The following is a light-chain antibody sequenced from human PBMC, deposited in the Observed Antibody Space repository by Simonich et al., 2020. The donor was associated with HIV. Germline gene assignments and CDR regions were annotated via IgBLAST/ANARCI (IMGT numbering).Light chain of an antibody. CDR3: AAWDDSLNGWV. Sequence: QSVLTQPPSASGTPGQRVTISCSGRSSNIGSNTVNWYQQLPGTAPKLLIYSNNQRPSGVPDRFYGSKSGTSASLAISGLQSEDEADYYCAAWDDSLNGWVFGGGTKLTVL. CDR1: SSNIGSNT. V-gene: IGLV1-44*01. J-gene: IGLJ3*02. CDR2: SNN.